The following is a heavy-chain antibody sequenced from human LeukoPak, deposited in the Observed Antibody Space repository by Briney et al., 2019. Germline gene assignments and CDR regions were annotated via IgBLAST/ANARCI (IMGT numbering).Heavy chain of an antibody. Sequence: SGGSLRLSCAASGFTFSSYWMVWVRQTPGKGLVWVSATNTDGSTTTYADSVKGRFTIARDNARNTVYLQMNSLRVEDTAVYYCYGANVQHWGPGNLVTVHS. J-gene: IGHJ1*01. D-gene: IGHD4-17*01. CDR3: YGANVQH. CDR2: TNTDGSTT. CDR1: GFTFSSYW. V-gene: IGHV3-74*01.